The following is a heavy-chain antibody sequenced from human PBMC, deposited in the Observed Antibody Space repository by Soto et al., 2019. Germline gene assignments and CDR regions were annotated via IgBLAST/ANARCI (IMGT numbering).Heavy chain of an antibody. V-gene: IGHV3-21*02. CDR3: VRVWRLVGRYGMDV. Sequence: EVQLVESGGGLVKPGGSLRLSCVGPGFIFSSYYMNWVRQAPGKGLEWVSSISGGSAYIYYADSVKGRFTISRVNAKNSLYLEMNSLRVEDTAVYYCVRVWRLVGRYGMDVWGQGTTVTVSS. D-gene: IGHD6-25*01. CDR1: GFIFSSYY. CDR2: ISGGSAYI. J-gene: IGHJ6*02.